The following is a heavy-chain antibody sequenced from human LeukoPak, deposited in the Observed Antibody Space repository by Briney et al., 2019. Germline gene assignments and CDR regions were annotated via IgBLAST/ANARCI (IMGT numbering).Heavy chain of an antibody. Sequence: SETLSLTCTVSGGSLSSGSYYWSWIRQPAGKGLEWIGRIYTSGSTNYNPSLRSRVTISVDTSKNQFSLKLSSVTAADTAVYYCARGGVGATHFDYWGQGTLVTVSS. V-gene: IGHV4-61*02. CDR2: IYTSGST. CDR1: GGSLSSGSYY. J-gene: IGHJ4*02. CDR3: ARGGVGATHFDY. D-gene: IGHD1-26*01.